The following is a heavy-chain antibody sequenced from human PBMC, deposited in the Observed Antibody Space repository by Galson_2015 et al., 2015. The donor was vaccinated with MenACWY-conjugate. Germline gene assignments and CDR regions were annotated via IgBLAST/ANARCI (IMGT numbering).Heavy chain of an antibody. D-gene: IGHD1-26*01. CDR1: GYSFTNYW. Sequence: QSGAEVKKPGESLKISCKGSGYSFTNYWIGWVRQMPGRGLEWMGLIDPHNSNTRYSPSFQGQVTISADESISTAFLQWSSLEASDTAMYYCARHPPGGRGMDVWGRGTTVTVSS. V-gene: IGHV5-51*01. J-gene: IGHJ6*02. CDR3: ARHPPGGRGMDV. CDR2: IDPHNSNT.